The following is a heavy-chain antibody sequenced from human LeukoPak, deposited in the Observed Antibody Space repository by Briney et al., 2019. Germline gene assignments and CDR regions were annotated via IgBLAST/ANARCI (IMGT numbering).Heavy chain of an antibody. CDR1: GFTFSSYS. V-gene: IGHV3-21*01. CDR2: ISSSSSYI. CDR3: ARDHPDILTGSGVGTNFDY. Sequence: GGSLRLSCAASGFTFSSYSMNWVRQAPGKGLEWVSSISSSSSYIYYADSVKGRFTISRDNAKNSLYLQMNSLRAEDTAVYYCARDHPDILTGSGVGTNFDYWGQGTLVTVSS. J-gene: IGHJ4*02. D-gene: IGHD3-9*01.